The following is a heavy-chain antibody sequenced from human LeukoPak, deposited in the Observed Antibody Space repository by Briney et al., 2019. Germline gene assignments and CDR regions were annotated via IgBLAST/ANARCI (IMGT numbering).Heavy chain of an antibody. V-gene: IGHV4-61*02. J-gene: IGHJ6*03. D-gene: IGHD4-17*01. Sequence: PSQTLSPIWTVACASISVASYYWSWIRQPAWKGLEWFVRVYSRGSTNYNPSIESRVTISVETYKSQFSLKLSSVTDADTALYYCARGTRGDYVYHRGNFRRMVYYYYMDVWGKGTTVTVSS. CDR1: CASISVASYY. CDR2: VYSRGST. CDR3: ARGTRGDYVYHRGNFRRMVYYYYMDV.